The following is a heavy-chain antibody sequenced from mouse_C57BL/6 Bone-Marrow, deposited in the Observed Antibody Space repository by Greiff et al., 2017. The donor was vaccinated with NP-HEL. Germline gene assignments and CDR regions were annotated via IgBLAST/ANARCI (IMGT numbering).Heavy chain of an antibody. CDR3: ASGLRRAGDY. CDR1: GYTFTDYY. J-gene: IGHJ4*01. Sequence: VQLQQSGPELVKPGASVKISCKASGYTFTDYYMNWVKQSHGKSLEWIGDINPNNGGTSYNQKFKGKATLTVDKSSSTAYMELRSLTSEDSAVYYCASGLRRAGDYWGQGTSVTVSS. D-gene: IGHD2-2*01. CDR2: INPNNGGT. V-gene: IGHV1-26*01.